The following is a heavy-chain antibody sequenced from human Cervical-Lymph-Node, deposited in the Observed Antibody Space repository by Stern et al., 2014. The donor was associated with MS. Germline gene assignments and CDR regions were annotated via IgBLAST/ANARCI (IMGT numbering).Heavy chain of an antibody. Sequence: VQLVQSGAEVKKPGESLKISCEASGYLFDDYWIGWVRQMSGRGLELVAIIFPRDSNTRYSPSVQGQVTISADKSIRNPYLQGSGLKAADPAIYYWARSPATPSGYDRFDYWGQGALVTVSS. CDR2: IFPRDSNT. CDR3: ARSPATPSGYDRFDY. V-gene: IGHV5-51*03. CDR1: GYLFDDYW. D-gene: IGHD5-12*01. J-gene: IGHJ4*02.